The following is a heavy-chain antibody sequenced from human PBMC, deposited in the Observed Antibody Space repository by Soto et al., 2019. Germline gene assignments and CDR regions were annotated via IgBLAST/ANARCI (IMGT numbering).Heavy chain of an antibody. V-gene: IGHV3-74*03. Sequence: EVQVVESGGGLVQPGGSLRLSGAASGFTFSNYWMYWVRQAPGKGLVWVSRVNNDGTDTTHADSVKGRFTISRDNAENTLYLQMNSLRAEDTAVYYCARRGLQHALDVWGQGSTVTVSS. J-gene: IGHJ6*02. CDR1: GFTFSNYW. CDR3: ARRGLQHALDV. CDR2: VNNDGTDT. D-gene: IGHD6-13*01.